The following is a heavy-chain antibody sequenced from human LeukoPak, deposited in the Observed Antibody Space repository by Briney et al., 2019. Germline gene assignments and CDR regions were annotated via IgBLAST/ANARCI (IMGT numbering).Heavy chain of an antibody. CDR2: IYYSGST. Sequence: SETLSLTCTVSGGSISSYYWSWIRQPPGKGLEWIGYIYYSGSTNYNPSLKSRVTISVDTSKNQFSLKLSSVTAADTAAYYCAREKCSGGSCSARGYYYYGMDVWGQGTTVTVSS. CDR3: AREKCSGGSCSARGYYYYGMDV. D-gene: IGHD2-15*01. J-gene: IGHJ6*02. CDR1: GGSISSYY. V-gene: IGHV4-59*01.